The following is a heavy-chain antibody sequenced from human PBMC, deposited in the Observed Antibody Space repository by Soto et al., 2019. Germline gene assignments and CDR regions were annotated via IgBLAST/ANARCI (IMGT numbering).Heavy chain of an antibody. CDR1: GFTFSNAW. CDR2: IESKTNGETI. J-gene: IGHJ4*02. D-gene: IGHD1-1*01. Sequence: ESGGGLVKPGESLRLSCAASGFTFSNAWMSWVRQAPGKGLEWVGRIESKTNGETIDYAAPVKGRFTISRDDSKNTLYMQVNSLKTDDTAVYYCTAGLGDYWGQGTLVTVSS. V-gene: IGHV3-15*04. CDR3: TAGLGDY.